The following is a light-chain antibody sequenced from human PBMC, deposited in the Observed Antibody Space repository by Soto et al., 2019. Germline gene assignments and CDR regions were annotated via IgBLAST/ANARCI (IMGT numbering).Light chain of an antibody. V-gene: IGLV2-14*01. Sequence: QSALTQPASVSGSPGQSITISCTGTSSDVGGYNYVSWYQQHPGKAPKLMIYEVSNRPSGVSNRFSGSKSGNTVSLTISGLQAEDEADYYCSSFTSINTWVFGGGTKSPS. CDR2: EVS. J-gene: IGLJ3*02. CDR3: SSFTSINTWV. CDR1: SSDVGGYNY.